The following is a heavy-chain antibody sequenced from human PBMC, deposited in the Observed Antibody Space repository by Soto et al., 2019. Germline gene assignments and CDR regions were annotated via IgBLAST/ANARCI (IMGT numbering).Heavy chain of an antibody. CDR1: GYRFNSYG. Sequence: QVQLVQSGGEVRKPGASVKVSCKASGYRFNSYGMSWVRQAPGQGLEWRGWISGVTDYTRYAENVQGKVTLTTDTSTSTAYMELRSLTSDDTAVYYCARSNSVTIADNYYGMDVWGQGTTVIVAS. J-gene: IGHJ6*02. CDR3: ARSNSVTIADNYYGMDV. CDR2: ISGVTDYT. D-gene: IGHD6-13*01. V-gene: IGHV1-18*01.